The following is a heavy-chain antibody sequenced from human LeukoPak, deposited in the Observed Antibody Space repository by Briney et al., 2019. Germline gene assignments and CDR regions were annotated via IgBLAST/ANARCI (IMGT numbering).Heavy chain of an antibody. CDR3: ARLLESYFDY. CDR2: IWYDGSKT. D-gene: IGHD1-1*01. J-gene: IGHJ4*02. V-gene: IGHV3-33*01. CDR1: GFTFSTNG. Sequence: GGSLRLSCAASGFTFSTNGMLWARQAPGKGLEWVAVIWYDGSKTYYADSAKGRFTISRDNSKDMLYLQMSSLRAEDTAAYYCARLLESYFDYWGQGTLVTVSS.